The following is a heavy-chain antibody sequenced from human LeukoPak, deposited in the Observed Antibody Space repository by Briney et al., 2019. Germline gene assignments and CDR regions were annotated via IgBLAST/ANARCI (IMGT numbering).Heavy chain of an antibody. CDR2: ISGSGGST. V-gene: IGHV3-23*01. Sequence: PGGSLRLSCGASGFTFSSYAMSWARQAPGKGLEWVSVISGSGGSTDYADSVKGRFAISRDNSKNTLYLQMNNLRAEDTAVYYCAKGNLSPYSHLDSWGQGTLVTVSS. J-gene: IGHJ4*02. D-gene: IGHD5-12*01. CDR1: GFTFSSYA. CDR3: AKGNLSPYSHLDS.